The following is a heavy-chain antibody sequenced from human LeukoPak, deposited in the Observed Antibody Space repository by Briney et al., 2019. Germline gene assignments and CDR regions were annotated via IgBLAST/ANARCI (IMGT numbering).Heavy chain of an antibody. V-gene: IGHV3-23*01. D-gene: IGHD2-15*01. J-gene: IGHJ4*02. CDR2: INPDGGS. CDR3: ARSGVATCHY. CDR1: GFTFTNYA. Sequence: GGSLRLSCQASGFTFTNYAMSWVRQAPGKGLEWVSSINPDGGSFFADSVKGRFTISRDDSRSVVYLQMNSLSAEDTAVYYCARSGVATCHYWGQGILVTVSS.